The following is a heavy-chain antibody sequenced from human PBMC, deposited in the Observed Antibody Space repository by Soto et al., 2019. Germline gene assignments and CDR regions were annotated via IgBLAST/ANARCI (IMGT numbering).Heavy chain of an antibody. CDR1: GFTFSSYG. CDR2: ISYDGSNK. D-gene: IGHD3-3*01. CDR3: AKDMLRFFGPGLMDV. V-gene: IGHV3-30*18. J-gene: IGHJ6*03. Sequence: GGSLRLSCAASGFTFSSYGMHWVRQAPGKGLEWVAVISYDGSNKYYADSVKGRFTISRDNSKNTLYLQMNSLRAEDTAVYYCAKDMLRFFGPGLMDVWGKGTTVTVSS.